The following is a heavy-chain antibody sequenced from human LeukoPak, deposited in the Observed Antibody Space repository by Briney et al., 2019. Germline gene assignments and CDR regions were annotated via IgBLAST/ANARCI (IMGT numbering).Heavy chain of an antibody. V-gene: IGHV1-69*06. D-gene: IGHD7-27*01. CDR1: GGTFSSYV. CDR2: IIPIFGTA. CDR3: ATGINAEYFQH. J-gene: IGHJ1*01. Sequence: VASVKVSCKASGGTFSSYVISWVRQAPGPGLEWMGGIIPIFGTANYAQKFQGRVTITADKSTSTAYMELSSLRSEDTAVYYCATGINAEYFQHWGQGTLVTVSS.